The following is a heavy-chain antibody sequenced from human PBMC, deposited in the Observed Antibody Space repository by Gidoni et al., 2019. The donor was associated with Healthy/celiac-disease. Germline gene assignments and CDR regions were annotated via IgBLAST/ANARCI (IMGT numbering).Heavy chain of an antibody. D-gene: IGHD6-6*01. V-gene: IGHV3-66*01. CDR1: GFTVSSNY. CDR3: ASKAARLGYYYYMDV. Sequence: EVQLVESGGGLVQPGGSLRLSCAASGFTVSSNYMSWVRQAPGKGLGWVSVSYSGGSTYYADSVKGRFTISRDNSKNTLYLQMNSLRAEDTAVYYCASKAARLGYYYYMDVWGKGTTVTVSS. CDR2: SYSGGST. J-gene: IGHJ6*03.